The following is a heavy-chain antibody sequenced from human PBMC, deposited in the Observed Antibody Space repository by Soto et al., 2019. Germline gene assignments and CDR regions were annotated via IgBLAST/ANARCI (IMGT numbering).Heavy chain of an antibody. V-gene: IGHV4-4*07. CDR1: VDSITTYY. D-gene: IGHD6-13*01. CDR3: ARYSNNWFQTEGMDV. CDR2: IDASGNT. Sequence: PSETLSLTCTVSVDSITTYYWSWIRQPAGKGLEWIGRIDASGNTNYNPSLNSRVTMSIDTSKKQFSLKLTSVTAADTAIYCCARYSNNWFQTEGMDVWGQGTTVTVSS. J-gene: IGHJ6*02.